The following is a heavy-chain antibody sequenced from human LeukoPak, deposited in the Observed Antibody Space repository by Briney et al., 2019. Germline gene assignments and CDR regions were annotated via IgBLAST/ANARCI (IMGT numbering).Heavy chain of an antibody. Sequence: QAGGSLRLSCVGSGFIFSNYALSWVRQAPGKGLEWVSGISESGTGRHYADSVKGRFTVSRDNPNNTLYLQMNSLRAEDTAVYYCVKIYDVFNYKYYSYMDVWGTGTTVTVSS. J-gene: IGHJ6*03. D-gene: IGHD3-3*01. CDR1: GFIFSNYA. CDR2: ISESGTGR. V-gene: IGHV3-23*01. CDR3: VKIYDVFNYKYYSYMDV.